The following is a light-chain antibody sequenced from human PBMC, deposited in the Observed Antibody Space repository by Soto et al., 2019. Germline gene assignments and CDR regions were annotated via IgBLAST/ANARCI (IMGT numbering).Light chain of an antibody. CDR2: EAS. J-gene: IGKJ1*01. CDR3: QQYSSYSAGT. Sequence: DIQMTQTASTLSASVGDRVTITCRASQSIDSWLAWYQQKPGKTPNLLIYEASSLESGVPSRFSGSGSGTEFTLTISSLQPADFATYYCQQYSSYSAGTFGQGTKVEIK. CDR1: QSIDSW. V-gene: IGKV1-5*03.